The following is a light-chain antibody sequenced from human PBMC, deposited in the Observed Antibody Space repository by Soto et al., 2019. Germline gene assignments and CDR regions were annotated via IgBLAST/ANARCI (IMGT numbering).Light chain of an antibody. CDR2: EAN. V-gene: IGLV2-23*01. CDR1: SSDVGSYNL. Sequence: QSALTQPASVSGSPGQSITISCTGTSSDVGSYNLVSWYQQHPGKAPKLMIYEANKRPSGVSDRFSGSKSGDTASLTSSGLQAEEEAEYYCSSYAGYSTSVVFGGGTKLTVL. CDR3: SSYAGYSTSVV. J-gene: IGLJ2*01.